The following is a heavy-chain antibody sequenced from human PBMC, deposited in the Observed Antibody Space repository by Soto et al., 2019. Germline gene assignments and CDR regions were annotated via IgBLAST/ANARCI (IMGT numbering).Heavy chain of an antibody. V-gene: IGHV4-31*03. CDR2: IYYSGST. D-gene: IGHD4-17*01. CDR1: GGSISSGGYY. J-gene: IGHJ3*02. Sequence: QVQLQESGPGLVKPSQTLSLTCTVSGGSISSGGYYWSWIRQHPGKGLEWIGYIYYSGSTYYNPSLKSRVTVAVDTSKNQFSLKLSSVTAADTAVYYCAAWRDGDYEGAFDIWGQGTMVTVSS. CDR3: AAWRDGDYEGAFDI.